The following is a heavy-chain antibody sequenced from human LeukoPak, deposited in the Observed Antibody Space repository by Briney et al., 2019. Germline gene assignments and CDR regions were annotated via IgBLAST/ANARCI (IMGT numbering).Heavy chain of an antibody. Sequence: PGGSLRLSCAASGFTFSSYSMNWVRQVPGKGPEWVSYISSSSSTIYYADSVKGRFTISRDNAKNSLYLQMNSLRAEDTAVYYCARDGRGDYGDYAFLDYWGQGTLVTVSS. V-gene: IGHV3-48*01. J-gene: IGHJ4*02. CDR1: GFTFSSYS. D-gene: IGHD4-17*01. CDR3: ARDGRGDYGDYAFLDY. CDR2: ISSSSSTI.